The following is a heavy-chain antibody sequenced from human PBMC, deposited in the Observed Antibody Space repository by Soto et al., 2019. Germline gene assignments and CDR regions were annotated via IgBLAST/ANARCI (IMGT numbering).Heavy chain of an antibody. J-gene: IGHJ4*02. V-gene: IGHV1-3*05. CDR3: ALGNVRGGCLDY. Sequence: QVQLVQSGAEERKPGASVKVSCKASGYTFSTYAMHWVRRAPGQSLEWMGWFNGGNGNIKYSQKFEGRVTITTDTAASTAYMELNMLRSEDTAVYYCALGNVRGGCLDYWGQGTLVSVSS. CDR1: GYTFSTYA. D-gene: IGHD3-10*01. CDR2: FNGGNGNI.